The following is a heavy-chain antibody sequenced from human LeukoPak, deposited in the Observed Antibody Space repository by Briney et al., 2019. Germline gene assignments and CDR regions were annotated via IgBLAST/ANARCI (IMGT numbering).Heavy chain of an antibody. CDR1: GGSISSYY. D-gene: IGHD2-15*01. V-gene: IGHV4-59*01. J-gene: IGHJ5*02. Sequence: PSETLSLTCTVSGGSISSYYWSWIRQPPGKGLEWIGYIYYSGSTNYNPSRKSRVTISVDTSKNQFSLKLSSVTAADTAVYYCARYGYCSGGSCYEGFDPWGQGTLVTVSS. CDR3: ARYGYCSGGSCYEGFDP. CDR2: IYYSGST.